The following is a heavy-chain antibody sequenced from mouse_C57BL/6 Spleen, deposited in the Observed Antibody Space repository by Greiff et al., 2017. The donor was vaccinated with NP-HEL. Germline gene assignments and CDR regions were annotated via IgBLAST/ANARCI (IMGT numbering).Heavy chain of an antibody. CDR2: IHPNSGST. J-gene: IGHJ2*01. V-gene: IGHV1-64*01. D-gene: IGHD2-5*01. CDR3: AREGSNYRYYFDY. CDR1: GYTFTSYW. Sequence: QVQLQQPGAELVKPGASVKLSCKASGYTFTSYWMHWVKQRPGQGLEWIGMIHPNSGSTNYNEKFKSKATLTVDKSSSTAYMQLSSLTSEDSAVYYCAREGSNYRYYFDYWGQGTTLTVSS.